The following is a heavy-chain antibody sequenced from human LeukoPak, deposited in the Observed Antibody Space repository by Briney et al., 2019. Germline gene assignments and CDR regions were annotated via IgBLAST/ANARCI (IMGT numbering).Heavy chain of an antibody. J-gene: IGHJ4*02. CDR1: GFTFSSYA. D-gene: IGHD6-19*01. CDR3: AKDEDLYSSGWYFSFDY. Sequence: GGSLRLSCAASGFTFSSYAMSWVRQAPGKGLEWVSAISGSGGSTYYADSVKGRFTISRDNSKNTLYLQMNSLRAEDTAVYYCAKDEDLYSSGWYFSFDYWGQGTLVTVSS. V-gene: IGHV3-23*01. CDR2: ISGSGGST.